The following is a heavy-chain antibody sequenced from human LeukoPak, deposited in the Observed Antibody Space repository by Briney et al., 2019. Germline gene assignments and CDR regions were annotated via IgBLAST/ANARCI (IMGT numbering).Heavy chain of an antibody. J-gene: IGHJ4*02. D-gene: IGHD6-6*01. V-gene: IGHV3-23*01. CDR1: GFTFSSSA. Sequence: PGGSLRLSCAASGFTFSSSAMSWVRQAPGKGLEWVSGISGSGGSTYYADSVKGRFTISRDNSKNTLYLQMHSLGADDTAVYYCARSSSIAAFDYWGQGTLVTVSS. CDR3: ARSSSIAAFDY. CDR2: ISGSGGST.